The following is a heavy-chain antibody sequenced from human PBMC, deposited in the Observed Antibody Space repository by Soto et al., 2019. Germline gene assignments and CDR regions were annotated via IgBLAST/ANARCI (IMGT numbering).Heavy chain of an antibody. CDR2: IYSSGNT. CDR1: GGSIRNYF. V-gene: IGHV4-4*07. J-gene: IGHJ3*02. Sequence: PSETLSLTCTVSGGSIRNYFWTWIRQPAGKGLEWIGRIYSSGNTVYNASLKSRVTMSIDMSKNQFSLKLSSMTAADTAVYYCVRDVESPGISGSWGAFAIWGQGPVVT. CDR3: VRDVESPGISGSWGAFAI. D-gene: IGHD1-20*01.